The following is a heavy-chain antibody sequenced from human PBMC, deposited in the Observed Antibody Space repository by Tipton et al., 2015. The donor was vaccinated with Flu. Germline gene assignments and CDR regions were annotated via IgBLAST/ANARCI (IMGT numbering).Heavy chain of an antibody. D-gene: IGHD2-2*01. Sequence: TLSLTCTVSGGSIGSYYWNWIRQPPGKGLEWIGYIYNSKYTKYNPSLESRVTISADTSKKQFSLRLRSVTAADTAVYYCARDPSLGMPDYFDYWGQGTLVTASS. CDR2: IYNSKYT. CDR3: ARDPSLGMPDYFDY. J-gene: IGHJ4*02. CDR1: GGSIGSYY. V-gene: IGHV4-59*12.